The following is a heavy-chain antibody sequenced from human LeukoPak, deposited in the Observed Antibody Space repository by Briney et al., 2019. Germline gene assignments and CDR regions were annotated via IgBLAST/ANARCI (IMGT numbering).Heavy chain of an antibody. CDR3: ARDRGYAVDY. V-gene: IGHV3-74*01. Sequence: GGSLRLSCAASGFTFSSYWMHWVRHAPGKGLVWVSLINRDGSSTGYADSVKGRFTISRDNAKNTLYLQMNSLRAEDTAVYYCARDRGYAVDYWGQGTLVTVSS. D-gene: IGHD5-12*01. CDR1: GFTFSSYW. J-gene: IGHJ4*02. CDR2: INRDGSST.